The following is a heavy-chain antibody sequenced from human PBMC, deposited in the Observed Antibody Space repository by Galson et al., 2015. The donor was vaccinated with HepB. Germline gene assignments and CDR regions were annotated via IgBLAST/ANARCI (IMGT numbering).Heavy chain of an antibody. CDR3: AKGYYYDSSGYPKALDN. CDR2: ISASGGST. D-gene: IGHD3-22*01. CDR1: GFTFRGFA. Sequence: SLRLSCAVSGFTFRGFAMGWVRQAPGKGLEWVSTISASGGSTYYADSVKGRFTMSRDNSKHTLHLQMNSLRGDDTAVYFCAKGYYYDSSGYPKALDNWGKGTLVTVVS. V-gene: IGHV3-23*01. J-gene: IGHJ4*02.